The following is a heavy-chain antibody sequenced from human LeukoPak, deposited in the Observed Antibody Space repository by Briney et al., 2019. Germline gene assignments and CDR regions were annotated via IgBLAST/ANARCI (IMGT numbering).Heavy chain of an antibody. J-gene: IGHJ4*02. D-gene: IGHD1-26*01. CDR1: GGSIRSFH. CDR2: IYYSGST. CDR3: ARQEGGIVGPY. Sequence: PSETLSLTCTVSGGSIRSFHWSWIRQPPGKGLEWIGYIYYSGSTNYNPSLKSRVITSVDMSKNQFSLKLSSVTAADTAVYYCARQEGGIVGPYWGQGTLVTVSS. V-gene: IGHV4-59*08.